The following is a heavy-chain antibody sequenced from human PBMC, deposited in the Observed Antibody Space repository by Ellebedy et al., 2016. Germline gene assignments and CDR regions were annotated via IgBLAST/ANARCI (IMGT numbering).Heavy chain of an antibody. J-gene: IGHJ6*02. CDR3: AKSRYYYGMDV. CDR2: ISSSSSYI. V-gene: IGHV3-21*01. Sequence: GESLKISXAASGFTFSSYSMNWVRQAPGKGLEWVSSISSSSSYIYYADSVKGRFTISRDNAKNSLYLQMNSLRAEDTAVYYCAKSRYYYGMDVWGQGTTVTVSS. CDR1: GFTFSSYS.